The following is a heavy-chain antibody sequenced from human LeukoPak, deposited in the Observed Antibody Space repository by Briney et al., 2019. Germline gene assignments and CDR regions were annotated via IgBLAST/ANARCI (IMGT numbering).Heavy chain of an antibody. J-gene: IGHJ4*02. Sequence: SETLSLTCDVSGVSIDTCCYYWTWIRQPPGKGLEWIGYKYYSGSTRYNPSLRSRLTISLDSSKNQFSLRLTSVTAADTAVYYCARGRSYGFDFDSWGPGTLVIVSS. CDR2: KYYSGST. D-gene: IGHD5-18*01. CDR3: ARGRSYGFDFDS. V-gene: IGHV4-61*01. CDR1: GVSIDTCCYY.